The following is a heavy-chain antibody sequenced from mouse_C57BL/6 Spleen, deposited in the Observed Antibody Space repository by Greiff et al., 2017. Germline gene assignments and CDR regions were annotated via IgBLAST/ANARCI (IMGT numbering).Heavy chain of an antibody. CDR2: INPGSGGT. D-gene: IGHD2-4*01. V-gene: IGHV1-54*01. Sequence: QVQLQQSGAELVRPGTSVKVSCKASGYAFTNYLIEWVKQRPGQGLEWIGVINPGSGGTNYNEKFKGKATLTADKSSSTAYMQLSSLTSEDSAVYFCARDYDDAWFAYWGQGTLVTVSA. CDR1: GYAFTNYL. J-gene: IGHJ3*01. CDR3: ARDYDDAWFAY.